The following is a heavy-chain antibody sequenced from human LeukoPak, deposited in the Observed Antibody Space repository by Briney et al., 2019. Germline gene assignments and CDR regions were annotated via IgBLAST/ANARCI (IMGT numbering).Heavy chain of an antibody. CDR3: ARVGPYYGSGTLSY. CDR1: GYTFSGYY. Sequence: ASVKVSCKASGYTFSGYYMHWVRQAPGQGLEWVGWINPSSGGTNYAQKFQGRATMTRDTSISTAYMELSRLRSDDTAVYYCARVGPYYGSGTLSYWGQGTLVTVSS. J-gene: IGHJ4*02. V-gene: IGHV1-2*02. D-gene: IGHD3-10*01. CDR2: INPSSGGT.